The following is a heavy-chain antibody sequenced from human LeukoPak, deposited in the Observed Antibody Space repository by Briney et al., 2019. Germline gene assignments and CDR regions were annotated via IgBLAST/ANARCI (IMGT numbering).Heavy chain of an antibody. CDR3: ARWIQRERWFDP. Sequence: GGSLRLSCAASGFTFSSYGMSWVRQAPGKGLEWVSRIITSSDRTYYADSVKGRFTISRDNSKNTLYLQMNSLRAEDTAVYYCARWIQRERWFDPWGQGTLVTVSS. J-gene: IGHJ5*02. V-gene: IGHV3-23*01. D-gene: IGHD5-18*01. CDR2: IITSSDRT. CDR1: GFTFSSYG.